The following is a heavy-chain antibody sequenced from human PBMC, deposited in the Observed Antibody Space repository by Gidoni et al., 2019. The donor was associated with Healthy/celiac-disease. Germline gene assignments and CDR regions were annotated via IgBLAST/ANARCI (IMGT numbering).Heavy chain of an antibody. V-gene: IGHV3-15*01. Sequence: EVQLVESGGGLVKPGGSLRLSCAASGFTFSNAWMSWVRQAPGKGLEWVGRIKSKTDGGTTDYAAPVKGRFTISRDDSKNTLYLQMNSLKTEDTAVYYCTTDVYCSSTSCYESEFAFDIWGQGTMVTVSS. J-gene: IGHJ3*02. D-gene: IGHD2-2*01. CDR2: IKSKTDGGTT. CDR3: TTDVYCSSTSCYESEFAFDI. CDR1: GFTFSNAW.